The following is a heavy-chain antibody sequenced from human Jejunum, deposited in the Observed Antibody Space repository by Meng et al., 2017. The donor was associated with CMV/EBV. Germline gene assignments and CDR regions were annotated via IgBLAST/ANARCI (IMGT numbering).Heavy chain of an antibody. Sequence: AVAGFTISTDWRGWVRQAPGKEPEWVANIKKDGTEMYYADSVKGRFTISRDNAENSLYLQMSGLRVDDTAVYYCARDGTHDYFFDYWGQGTLVTVSS. CDR2: IKKDGTEM. D-gene: IGHD1-1*01. CDR1: GFTISTDW. CDR3: ARDGTHDYFFDY. J-gene: IGHJ4*02. V-gene: IGHV3-7*01.